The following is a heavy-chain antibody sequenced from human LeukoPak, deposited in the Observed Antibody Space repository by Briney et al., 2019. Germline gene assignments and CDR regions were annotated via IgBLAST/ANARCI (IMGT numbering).Heavy chain of an antibody. D-gene: IGHD2-21*02. CDR1: GGAFSCFY. Sequence: SGTPSLPFAVYGGAFSCFYWGWVRPPPGKGVEWVGGINHSGSTNYNPSLKSRVTISVDTSKNQFSLKLTSVTAADTTVYYCARGSKVVTTIPRPGWYFDLWGRGTLVTVSS. CDR3: ARGSKVVTTIPRPGWYFDL. J-gene: IGHJ2*01. CDR2: INHSGST. V-gene: IGHV4-34*01.